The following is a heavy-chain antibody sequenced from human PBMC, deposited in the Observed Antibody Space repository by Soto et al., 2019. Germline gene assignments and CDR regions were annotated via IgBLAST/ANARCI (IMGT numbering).Heavy chain of an antibody. Sequence: QITLKESGPTLGEPTQTLTLTCTYSGFSLRTTGVGVGWIRQPPGKALEWLGIIYWNDDKRYSPSLKNRFTLTSDISKSQVVLTMTNMDPVDTATYYCAHTWGLPFDYWCQGTLVIVSS. D-gene: IGHD3-16*01. CDR2: IYWNDDK. V-gene: IGHV2-5*01. CDR3: AHTWGLPFDY. CDR1: GFSLRTTGVG. J-gene: IGHJ4*02.